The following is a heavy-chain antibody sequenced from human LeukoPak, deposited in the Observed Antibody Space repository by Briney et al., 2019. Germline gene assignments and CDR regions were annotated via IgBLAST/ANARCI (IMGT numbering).Heavy chain of an antibody. J-gene: IGHJ4*02. CDR2: ISSSGSTI. Sequence: GGSLKLSCVVSGFTFSNYEMYWVRQAPGKGLEWVSYISSSGSTIYYADSVKGRFTISRVNAKNSLFLQMNTLRAEDTAVYYCASSMTTVTSPAYWGQGTLVTVSS. CDR3: ASSMTTVTSPAY. D-gene: IGHD4-17*01. V-gene: IGHV3-48*03. CDR1: GFTFSNYE.